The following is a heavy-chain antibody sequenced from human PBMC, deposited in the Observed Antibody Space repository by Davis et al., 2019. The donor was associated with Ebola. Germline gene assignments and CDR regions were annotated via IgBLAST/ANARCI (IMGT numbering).Heavy chain of an antibody. CDR1: GFTFSSYA. J-gene: IGHJ4*02. V-gene: IGHV3-30*04. D-gene: IGHD1-26*01. CDR2: ISYDGSNK. CDR3: ARDKYEEWELLGIIY. Sequence: PGGSLRLSCAASGFTFSSYAMHWVRQAPGKGLEWVAVISYDGSNKYYADSVKGRFTISRDNSKNTLYLQMNSLRDEDTAVYYCARDKYEEWELLGIIYWGQGTLVTVSS.